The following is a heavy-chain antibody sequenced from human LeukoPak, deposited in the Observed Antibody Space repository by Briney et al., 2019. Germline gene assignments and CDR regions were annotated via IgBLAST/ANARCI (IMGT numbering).Heavy chain of an antibody. V-gene: IGHV4-38-2*02. CDR2: ISHSGST. Sequence: SETLSLTCSVSGYSIGSSFFWGWIRQPPGKGLEWIGSISHSGSTSYNPSLKSRLTISIDTSKNQFSLKLNSVTAADTAVYYCARARSGTDKEYYFDYWGQGTLVTVSS. CDR3: ARARSGTDKEYYFDY. D-gene: IGHD3-10*01. CDR1: GYSIGSSFF. J-gene: IGHJ4*02.